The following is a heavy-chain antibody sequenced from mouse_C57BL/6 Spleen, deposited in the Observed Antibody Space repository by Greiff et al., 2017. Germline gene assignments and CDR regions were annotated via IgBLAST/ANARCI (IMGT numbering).Heavy chain of an antibody. CDR1: GYTFTSYW. CDR3: ASEGIYDGCSSAFAY. CDR2: IDPSDSET. V-gene: IGHV1-52*01. J-gene: IGHJ3*01. Sequence: QVQLQQPGAELVRPGSSVKLSCKASGYTFTSYWMHWVKQRPKQGLEWIGNIDPSDSETHYNQKFKDKATLTVDKSSSTAYMQLSSLTSEDSAVYDGASEGIYDGCSSAFAYWGQGTLVTVSA. D-gene: IGHD2-3*01.